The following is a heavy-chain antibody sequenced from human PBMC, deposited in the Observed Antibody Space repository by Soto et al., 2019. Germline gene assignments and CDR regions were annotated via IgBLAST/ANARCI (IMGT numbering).Heavy chain of an antibody. CDR1: GDSINSDLNS. CDR3: ARPKTIGAAASKGWFDP. Sequence: SETWSHTSTVSGDSINSDLNSYAFIRQPPGKGLEWIGSIFYTGSTYYSPSLKGRLTISVDPSKNQFSLKLTYVTAADTAMYYCARPKTIGAAASKGWFDPWGQGTLVTVS. V-gene: IGHV4-39*01. J-gene: IGHJ5*02. CDR2: IFYTGST. D-gene: IGHD6-13*01.